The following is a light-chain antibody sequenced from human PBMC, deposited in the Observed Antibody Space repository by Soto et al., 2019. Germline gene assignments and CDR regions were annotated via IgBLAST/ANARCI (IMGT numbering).Light chain of an antibody. V-gene: IGKV1-5*03. CDR3: QQYNSVSPLT. Sequence: DMQRSQSPPYLSKYVGDRVTINCRAGQSISSWLAWYQQKPGKAPKLLIYKASSLEGGVPSRFSGSGSGTEFTLTISSLQPDDFATYYCQQYNSVSPLTFGGGTKVDSK. CDR1: QSISSW. CDR2: KAS. J-gene: IGKJ4*01.